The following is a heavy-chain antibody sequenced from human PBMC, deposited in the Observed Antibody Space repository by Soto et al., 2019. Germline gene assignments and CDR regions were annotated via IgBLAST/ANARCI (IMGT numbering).Heavy chain of an antibody. J-gene: IGHJ4*02. CDR2: IFYNGRT. Sequence: SETLSLTCTVSGGSISRHYWSSIRQPPGEGLEWIGYIFYNGRTNFNPSLKSRVTISADTSKNQFSLKLSSVTAADTAVYFCGRDVEATGHLDYWGQGTLVTVSS. CDR1: GGSISRHY. V-gene: IGHV4-59*11. D-gene: IGHD1-1*01. CDR3: GRDVEATGHLDY.